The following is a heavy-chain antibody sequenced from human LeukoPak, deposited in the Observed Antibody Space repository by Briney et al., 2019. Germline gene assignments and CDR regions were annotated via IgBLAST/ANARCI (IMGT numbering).Heavy chain of an antibody. V-gene: IGHV4-38-2*01. J-gene: IGHJ6*03. CDR1: GYSISSGYY. CDR3: ARQGGSSSPYYCHYMDV. D-gene: IGHD6-13*01. CDR2: MYHSGST. Sequence: PSETLSLTCAVSGYSISSGYYWGWFRQPPGKGLEWIGCMYHSGSTYYNPSLKSRVTISVDTSKNHFSLKLRSVNAADTAVYYCARQGGSSSPYYCHYMDVWGKGTTVTVSS.